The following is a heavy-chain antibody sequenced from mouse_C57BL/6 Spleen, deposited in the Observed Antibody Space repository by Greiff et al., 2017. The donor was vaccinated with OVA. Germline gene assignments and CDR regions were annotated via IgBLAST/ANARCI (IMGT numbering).Heavy chain of an antibody. D-gene: IGHD2-2*01. CDR2: IYPGDGDT. CDR3: AVYYGYDKAMDY. CDR1: GYAFSSSW. J-gene: IGHJ4*01. V-gene: IGHV1-82*01. Sequence: VQLQESGPELVKPGASVKISCKASGYAFSSSWMNWVKQRPGKGLEWIGRIYPGDGDTNYNGKFKGKATLTADKSSSKAYMQLSSLTSEDSAVYFCAVYYGYDKAMDYWGQGTSVTVSS.